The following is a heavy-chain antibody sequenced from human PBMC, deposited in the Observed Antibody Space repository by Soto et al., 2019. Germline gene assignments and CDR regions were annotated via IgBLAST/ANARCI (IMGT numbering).Heavy chain of an antibody. CDR3: ATAQSGDFLRGDWFDP. V-gene: IGHV1-24*01. J-gene: IGHJ5*02. CDR2: FDPEDGET. CDR1: GYTLTELS. D-gene: IGHD3-3*01. Sequence: VKVSCKVSGYTLTELSMHWVRQSPGKGLEWVGGFDPEDGETIYAQKFQGRVTMTEDTSTDTAYMELSSLRSEDTAVYYCATAQSGDFLRGDWFDPWGQGTLVTVSS.